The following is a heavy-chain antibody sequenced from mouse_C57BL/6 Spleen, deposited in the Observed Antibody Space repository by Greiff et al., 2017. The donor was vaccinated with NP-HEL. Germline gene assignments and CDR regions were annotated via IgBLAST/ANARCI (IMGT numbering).Heavy chain of an antibody. CDR1: GYTFTSYW. D-gene: IGHD1-1*01. V-gene: IGHV1-7*01. Sequence: QVHVKQSGAELVKPGASVKLSCKASGYTFTSYWMHWVKQRPGQGLEWIGYINPSSGYTKYNQKFKGTATLTADKSSSTAYMQLSSLTYEDSAVYYCAGSGDYYGSRHYAKGYWGQGTSVTVSS. CDR3: AGSGDYYGSRHYAKGY. J-gene: IGHJ4*01. CDR2: INPSSGYT.